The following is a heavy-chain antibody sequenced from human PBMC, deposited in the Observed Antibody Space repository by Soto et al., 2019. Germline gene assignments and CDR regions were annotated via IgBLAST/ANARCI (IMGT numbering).Heavy chain of an antibody. CDR3: AKDRARYCGGGSCYSIFDY. V-gene: IGHV3-30*18. CDR1: GFTFSSYG. CDR2: ISYDGSNK. Sequence: GGSLRLSCAASGFTFSSYGMHWVRQAPGKGLEWVAVISYDGSNKYYEDSVKGRFTISRDNSKNTLYLQMNSLRAEDTAVYYCAKDRARYCGGGSCYSIFDYWGQGTLVTVSS. J-gene: IGHJ4*02. D-gene: IGHD2-15*01.